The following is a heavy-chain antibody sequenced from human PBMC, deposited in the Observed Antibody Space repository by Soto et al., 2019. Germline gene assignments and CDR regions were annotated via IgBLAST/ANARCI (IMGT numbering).Heavy chain of an antibody. V-gene: IGHV4-34*01. J-gene: IGHJ3*02. CDR2: INHSGST. CDR3: ARGDFWSGYYTPPWAYAFDI. D-gene: IGHD3-3*01. CDR1: GGSFSGYY. Sequence: QVQLQQWGAGLLKPSETLSLTCAVYGGSFSGYYWSWIRQPPGKGLEWIGEINHSGSTNYNPSLKSRVTISVDTSKNQFSLRLSSVTAADTAVYYCARGDFWSGYYTPPWAYAFDIWGQGTMVTVSS.